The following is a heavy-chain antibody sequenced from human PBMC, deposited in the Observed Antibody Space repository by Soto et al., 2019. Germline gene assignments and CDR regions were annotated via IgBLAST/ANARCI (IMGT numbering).Heavy chain of an antibody. Sequence: QVQLQESGPGLVKPSQTLSLTCTVSGGSISSGGYYWSWIRQHPGKGLEWIGYIYYSGSTYYNPSLKGRITISVDTSKNQFSLQLSSVTAADTEVYYGARGARSHYGSETNWFDPWGQGTLVTVSS. CDR2: IYYSGST. D-gene: IGHD3-10*01. CDR3: ARGARSHYGSETNWFDP. V-gene: IGHV4-31*03. CDR1: GGSISSGGYY. J-gene: IGHJ5*02.